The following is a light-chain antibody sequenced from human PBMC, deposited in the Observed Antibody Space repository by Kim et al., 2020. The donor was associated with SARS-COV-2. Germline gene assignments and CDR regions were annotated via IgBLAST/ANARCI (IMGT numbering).Light chain of an antibody. V-gene: IGKV1-5*01. CDR2: DAS. CDR3: QHHNTSPST. CDR1: QNINRW. J-gene: IGKJ5*01. Sequence: DIQMTQSPSTLSASVGDRVSITCRASQNINRWLAWYQQKPGKAPKVLIYDASTVETGVPSRFSGSGSGTEFTLTISSLQPDDFATYYCQHHNTSPSTFGQGTRLEIK.